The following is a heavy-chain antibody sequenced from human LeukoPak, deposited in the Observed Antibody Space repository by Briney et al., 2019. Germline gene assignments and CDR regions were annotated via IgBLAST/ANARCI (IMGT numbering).Heavy chain of an antibody. D-gene: IGHD3-16*01. Sequence: PGGSLRLSCAASGFTLYTFGSYWMHWVCQAPGKGLEWVSSISSSSSYIYYADSVKGRFTISRDNAKNSLYLQMNSLRAEDTAVYYCARGAIGGDYWGQGTLVTVSS. CDR1: GFTLYTFGSYW. CDR2: ISSSSSYI. V-gene: IGHV3-21*01. J-gene: IGHJ4*02. CDR3: ARGAIGGDY.